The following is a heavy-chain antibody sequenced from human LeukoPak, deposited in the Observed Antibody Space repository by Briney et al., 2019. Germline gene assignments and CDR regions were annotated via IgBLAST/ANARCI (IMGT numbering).Heavy chain of an antibody. CDR2: IKSKTDDGTT. V-gene: IGHV3-15*01. CDR3: ARDKRGSGSSDAFDI. CDR1: GFTFNKAW. J-gene: IGHJ3*02. Sequence: PGGSLRLSCAASGFTFNKAWMSWVRQAPGKGLEWVGRIKSKTDDGTTDYAAPVKGRFTISRDDLKETLYLQMNSLRAEDTAVYYCARDKRGSGSSDAFDIWGQGTMVTVSS. D-gene: IGHD3-10*01.